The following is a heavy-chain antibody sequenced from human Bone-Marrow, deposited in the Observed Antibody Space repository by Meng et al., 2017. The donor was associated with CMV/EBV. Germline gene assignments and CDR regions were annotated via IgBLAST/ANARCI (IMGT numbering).Heavy chain of an antibody. J-gene: IGHJ4*02. CDR3: AKETRGSIDY. D-gene: IGHD3-10*01. Sequence: GESLKISCAASGFTFRSSAMSWVRQAPGKGLEWVSAITGSGGSTYHADSVKGRFTISRDNSKNTLYLQMNSLRAEDTAVYYCAKETRGSIDYWGQGTLVTVSS. CDR1: GFTFRSSA. CDR2: ITGSGGST. V-gene: IGHV3-23*01.